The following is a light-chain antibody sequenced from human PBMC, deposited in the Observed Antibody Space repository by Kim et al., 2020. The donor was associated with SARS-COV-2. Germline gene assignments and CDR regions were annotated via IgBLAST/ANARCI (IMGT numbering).Light chain of an antibody. J-gene: IGLJ2*01. V-gene: IGLV2-11*01. Sequence: SPGQSVTISCTGTSSYVGSYNYVSSYQPHPGKASKLIIYDVTKRPSGVPDRFSGSKSGNTASLTISGLPAEDEADYYCCSYAGSVVFGGGTQLTVL. CDR1: SSYVGSYNY. CDR3: CSYAGSVV. CDR2: DVT.